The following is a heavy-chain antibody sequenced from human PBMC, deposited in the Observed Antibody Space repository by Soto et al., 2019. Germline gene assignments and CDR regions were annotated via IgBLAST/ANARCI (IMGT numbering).Heavy chain of an antibody. CDR3: ARVHEYYYDSSGPRYWYFDL. J-gene: IGHJ2*01. Sequence: QVQLVQSGAEVKKPGSSVKVSCKASGGTFSSYAISWVRQAPGQGLEWMGGIIPIFGTANYAQKFQGRVTITADESTSTAYMELSSLRSEDTAVYYCARVHEYYYDSSGPRYWYFDLWGRGTLVTVSS. D-gene: IGHD3-22*01. CDR1: GGTFSSYA. CDR2: IIPIFGTA. V-gene: IGHV1-69*12.